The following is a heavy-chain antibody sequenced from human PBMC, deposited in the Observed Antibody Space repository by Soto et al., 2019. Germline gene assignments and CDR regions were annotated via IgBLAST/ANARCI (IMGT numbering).Heavy chain of an antibody. CDR3: ASDYVWGSYRFDAFDI. V-gene: IGHV1-69*01. D-gene: IGHD3-16*02. J-gene: IGHJ3*02. Sequence: QVQLVQSGAEVKKPGSSVKFSCKASGGTFSSYAISWVRQAPGQGLEWMGGIIPIFGTANYAQKFQGRVTITADASTSTAYMELSSLRSEDTAVYYCASDYVWGSYRFDAFDIWGQGTMVTVSS. CDR2: IIPIFGTA. CDR1: GGTFSSYA.